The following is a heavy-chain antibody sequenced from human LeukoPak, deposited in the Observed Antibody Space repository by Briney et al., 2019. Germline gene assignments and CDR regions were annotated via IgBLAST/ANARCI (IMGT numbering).Heavy chain of an antibody. Sequence: WESLSLTCTVSGGSISTYSWNWIRQPPGRGLEWIAYIYYSGSTNYNPSLKSRVTISVDTSKNQFSLKLSSVTAADTAVYYCARDFPSCYRCEGPETNWFDPWGQGTLVTVSS. J-gene: IGHJ5*02. CDR3: ARDFPSCYRCEGPETNWFDP. CDR1: GGSISTYS. V-gene: IGHV4-59*12. CDR2: IYYSGST. D-gene: IGHD2-2*02.